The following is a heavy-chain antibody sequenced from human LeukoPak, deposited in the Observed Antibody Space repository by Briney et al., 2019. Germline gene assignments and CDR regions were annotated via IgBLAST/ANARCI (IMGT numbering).Heavy chain of an antibody. J-gene: IGHJ4*02. CDR2: ISWNSGSI. CDR1: GFTFDDYA. Sequence: GGSLRLSCAASGFTFDDYAMHWVRQAPGKGLEWVSGISWNSGSIGYADSVKGRFTISRDNAKNSLYLQMNSLRAEDTALYYCAKAPDIAVAGSFDYWGQGTLVTVSS. V-gene: IGHV3-9*01. D-gene: IGHD6-19*01. CDR3: AKAPDIAVAGSFDY.